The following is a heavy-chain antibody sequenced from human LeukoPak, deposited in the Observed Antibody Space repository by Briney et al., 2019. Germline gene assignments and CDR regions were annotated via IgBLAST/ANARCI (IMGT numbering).Heavy chain of an antibody. CDR1: RFTFSSYW. Sequence: PGGSLRLSCAASRFTFSSYWMHWVRQAPGKGLVWVSCVNSDGSSTRYADSVKGRFTISRDNAKNTLYLQMNSLRAEDTAVYYCARGGALGFCSGGACYSTFDYWGQGTQVTVSS. CDR3: ARGGALGFCSGGACYSTFDY. D-gene: IGHD2-15*01. CDR2: VNSDGSST. J-gene: IGHJ4*02. V-gene: IGHV3-74*01.